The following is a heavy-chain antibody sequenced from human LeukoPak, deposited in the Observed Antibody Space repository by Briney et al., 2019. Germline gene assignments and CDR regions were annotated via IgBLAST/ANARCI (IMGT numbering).Heavy chain of an antibody. CDR2: IIPIFGTA. CDR3: ARVSSSSGCLDY. CDR1: GGTFSSYA. D-gene: IGHD6-19*01. V-gene: IGHV1-69*13. J-gene: IGHJ4*02. Sequence: GASVKVSCKASGGTFSSYAISWVRQAPGQGLEWMGGIIPIFGTANYAQKFQGRVTITADESTSTAYMGLSSLRSEDTAVYYCARVSSSSGCLDYWGQGTLVTVSS.